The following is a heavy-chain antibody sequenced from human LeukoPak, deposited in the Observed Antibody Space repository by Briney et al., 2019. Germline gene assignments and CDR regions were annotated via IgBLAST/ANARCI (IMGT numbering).Heavy chain of an antibody. J-gene: IGHJ4*02. V-gene: IGHV3-9*01. D-gene: IGHD3-10*01. CDR1: GFIFDDYA. Sequence: GGSLRLSCATSGFIFDDYAMHWVRLVPGKGLEWVSRISWNSVSESYADSVRGRFTISRDNAENSLHLQMESLRPEDTALYFCAKDVDGSGSRFDYWGQGTPVIVS. CDR3: AKDVDGSGSRFDY. CDR2: ISWNSVSE.